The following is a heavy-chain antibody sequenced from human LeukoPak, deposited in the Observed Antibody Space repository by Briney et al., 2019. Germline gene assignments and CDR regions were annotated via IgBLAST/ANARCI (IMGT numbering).Heavy chain of an antibody. D-gene: IGHD3-3*01. CDR2: IYYSGST. V-gene: IGHV4-59*01. CDR1: GGSISSYY. CDR3: ARVRGTYYDFWSGYPTLDYYYYMDV. J-gene: IGHJ6*03. Sequence: PSETLSLTCTVSGGSISSYYWSWIRQPPGKGLEWIGYIYYSGSTNYNPSLQSRVTISVDTSKNQFSLKLSSVTAADTAVYYCARVRGTYYDFWSGYPTLDYYYYMDVWGKGTTVTVSS.